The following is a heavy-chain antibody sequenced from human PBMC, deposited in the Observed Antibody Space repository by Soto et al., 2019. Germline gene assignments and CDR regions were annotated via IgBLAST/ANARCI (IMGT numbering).Heavy chain of an antibody. CDR1: GFSFNNYA. CDR3: AKDVGGHYCTPTSCLYFFHS. V-gene: IGHV3-23*01. CDR2: ISDSGST. J-gene: IGHJ4*02. Sequence: EVHLSESGGGLVQPGGSLRLSCAASGFSFNNYAMNWVRQAPGQGLEWVSTISDSGSTYYADSVKGRFTISRDNSKNTLYLQMKSLRAEDTAVYFCAKDVGGHYCTPTSCLYFFHSWGRGTLVTVSS. D-gene: IGHD2-2*01.